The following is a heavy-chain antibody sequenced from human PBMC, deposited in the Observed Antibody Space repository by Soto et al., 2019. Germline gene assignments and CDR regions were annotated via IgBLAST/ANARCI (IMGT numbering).Heavy chain of an antibody. J-gene: IGHJ4*02. Sequence: QITLKESGPTLVKPTQTLTLTCTFSGFSLSTSGVGVGWIRQPPGKALEWLALIYWNDDKRYSPSLKSRLTITKDNSKNQVVLTMTNMDPVDTATYYCAFTVAAAGTAGFDYWGQGTLVTVSS. CDR1: GFSLSTSGVG. D-gene: IGHD6-13*01. V-gene: IGHV2-5*01. CDR2: IYWNDDK. CDR3: AFTVAAAGTAGFDY.